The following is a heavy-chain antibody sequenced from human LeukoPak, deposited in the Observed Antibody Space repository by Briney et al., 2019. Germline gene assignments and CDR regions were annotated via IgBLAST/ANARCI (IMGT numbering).Heavy chain of an antibody. CDR1: GFRFTEYW. Sequence: GGSLRLSCAASGFRFTEYWMGWVRQAPGKGLEWVANIKEDGSEQHYVDSVKGRFTISRDDATKSVYLQMNSLRAEDTALYYCARDSRPRGGSCFDNWGQGILVTVSS. CDR3: ARDSRPRGGSCFDN. J-gene: IGHJ4*02. V-gene: IGHV3-7*01. CDR2: IKEDGSEQ. D-gene: IGHD2-15*01.